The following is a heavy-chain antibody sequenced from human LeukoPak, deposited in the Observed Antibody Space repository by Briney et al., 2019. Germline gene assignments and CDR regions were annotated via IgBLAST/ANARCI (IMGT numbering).Heavy chain of an antibody. V-gene: IGHV3-11*01. Sequence: GGSLRLSCAASGFTFSDFYMFWIRQAPGKGLEWVSYISASGHSMYYGDSVKDRFTISRDNAKNSLYLQMNSLRAEDTAVYYCARDGMGSYDQWGQGTLVTVSS. CDR2: ISASGHSM. CDR1: GFTFSDFY. D-gene: IGHD3-10*01. J-gene: IGHJ4*02. CDR3: ARDGMGSYDQ.